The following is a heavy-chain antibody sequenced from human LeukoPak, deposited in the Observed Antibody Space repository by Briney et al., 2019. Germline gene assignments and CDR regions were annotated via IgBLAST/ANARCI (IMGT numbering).Heavy chain of an antibody. V-gene: IGHV4-39*01. CDR2: IYYSGST. CDR3: ALGIAARHDDAFDI. CDR1: GGSISSSSYY. Sequence: SETLSLTCTVSGGSISSSSYYWGWIRQPPGKGLEWIGSIYYSGSTYYNPSLKSRVTISVDTSKNQFSLKLSSVTAADTAVYYCALGIAARHDDAFDIWGQGTMVTVSS. D-gene: IGHD6-6*01. J-gene: IGHJ3*02.